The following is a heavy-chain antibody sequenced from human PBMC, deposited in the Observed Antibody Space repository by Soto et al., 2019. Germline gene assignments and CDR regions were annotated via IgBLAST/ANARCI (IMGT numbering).Heavy chain of an antibody. CDR3: ARDPFHTSGYDDW. V-gene: IGHV1-46*01. CDR2: INPGGGSP. J-gene: IGHJ4*02. D-gene: IGHD3-22*01. CDR1: GYTFTSYN. Sequence: GASVKVSCKASGYTFTSYNMHWVRQAPGQGLEWMGIINPGGGSPSYAQKFRGRVSMTRDTSTTTVYMELSSLRAEDTAVYFCARDPFHTSGYDDWWGQGTLVTVSS.